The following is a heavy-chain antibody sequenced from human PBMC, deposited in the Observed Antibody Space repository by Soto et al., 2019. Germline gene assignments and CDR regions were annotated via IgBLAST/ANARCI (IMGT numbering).Heavy chain of an antibody. CDR2: IHDTATT. J-gene: IGHJ4*02. Sequence: QVQLQELGPGLVQPSQTLSLTCTVSGGPISSDDYYWTWVRQPPGKGLEWIGNIHDTATTSYNPSLKSRLILSVDTSSNQFSLRLKSVTATDTAVYFCASQYYDFSSGALDFWGQGILVPVSS. CDR1: GGPISSDDYY. D-gene: IGHD3-3*01. V-gene: IGHV4-30-4*01. CDR3: ASQYYDFSSGALDF.